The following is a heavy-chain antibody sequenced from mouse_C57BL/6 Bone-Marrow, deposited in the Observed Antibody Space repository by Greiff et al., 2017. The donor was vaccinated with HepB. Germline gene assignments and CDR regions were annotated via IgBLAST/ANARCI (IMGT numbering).Heavy chain of an antibody. Sequence: EVQLKESGAELVRPGASVKLSCTASGFNIKDDYMHWVKQRPEQGLEWIGWIDPENGDTEYASKFQGKATITADTSSNTAYLQLSSLTSEDTAVYYCTSPFYYYGSSSWFAYWGQGTLVTVSA. V-gene: IGHV14-4*01. CDR2: IDPENGDT. CDR1: GFNIKDDY. J-gene: IGHJ3*01. D-gene: IGHD1-1*01. CDR3: TSPFYYYGSSSWFAY.